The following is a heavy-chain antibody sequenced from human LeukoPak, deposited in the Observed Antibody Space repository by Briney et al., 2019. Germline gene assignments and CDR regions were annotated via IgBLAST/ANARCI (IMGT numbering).Heavy chain of an antibody. Sequence: GESLKISCKGSGYSFTTYWIGWVRQMPGKGLEWMGIIYPGDSDTRYSPSFQGQVTISADKSISTAYLQWSSLKASDTAMYYCARLIGKANYYDSSGYKGRYFDLWGRGTLVTVSS. CDR2: IYPGDSDT. CDR3: ARLIGKANYYDSSGYKGRYFDL. V-gene: IGHV5-51*01. D-gene: IGHD3-22*01. CDR1: GYSFTTYW. J-gene: IGHJ2*01.